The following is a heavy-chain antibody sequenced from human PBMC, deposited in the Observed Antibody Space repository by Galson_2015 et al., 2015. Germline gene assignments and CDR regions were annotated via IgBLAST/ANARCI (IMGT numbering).Heavy chain of an antibody. D-gene: IGHD1-26*01. J-gene: IGHJ6*02. CDR1: GFTFSNYW. V-gene: IGHV3-7*03. CDR3: ARDVVGASIYSYYGIDV. CDR2: INQDGSEE. Sequence: SLRLSCAASGFTFSNYWMSWVRQAPGKGLEWVANINQDGSEEYSVDSVKGRFSISRDNAKNSLYLQLNSLRAEDTAVYYCARDVVGASIYSYYGIDVWGQGTTVTVSS.